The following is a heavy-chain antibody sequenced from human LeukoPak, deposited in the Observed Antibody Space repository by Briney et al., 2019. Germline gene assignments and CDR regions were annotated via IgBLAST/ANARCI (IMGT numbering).Heavy chain of an antibody. V-gene: IGHV3-23*05. CDR2: ITSDPNYT. J-gene: IGHJ4*02. CDR1: GLPFRSHA. D-gene: IGHD3-10*01. Sequence: PGGSLRLSCAASGLPFRSHALTWVRQAPGQGLELVSSITSDPNYTYYADSVKGRCTISRDNSKNTVYLQMSGLRADDTAVYYCAKGGGSNYGRYCFDDWGQGALVTVSS. CDR3: AKGGGSNYGRYCFDD.